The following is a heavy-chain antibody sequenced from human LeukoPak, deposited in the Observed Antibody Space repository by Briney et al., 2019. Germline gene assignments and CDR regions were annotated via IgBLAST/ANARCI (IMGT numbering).Heavy chain of an antibody. J-gene: IGHJ4*02. CDR1: GGSISSYY. CDR3: ARVSGSYFDY. Sequence: PSETLSLTCTVSGGSISSYYWSWIRQPPGKGLEWIGYIYYSGSTDYNPSLKSRVTISVDTSKNQFSLKLSSVTAADTAVYYCARVSGSYFDYWGQGTLVTVSS. D-gene: IGHD1-26*01. CDR2: IYYSGST. V-gene: IGHV4-59*01.